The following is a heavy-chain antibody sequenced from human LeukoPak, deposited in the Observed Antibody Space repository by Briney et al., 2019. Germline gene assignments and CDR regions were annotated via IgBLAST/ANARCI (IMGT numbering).Heavy chain of an antibody. CDR1: GFTFSSYW. D-gene: IGHD2-2*01. Sequence: GGSLRLSCAASGFTFSSYWMSWVRQAPGKGLEWVSVIYSGGSTYYADSVKGRFTISRDNSKNTLYLQMNSLRAEDTAVYCCARGARGDIVVVPAATLDYWGQGTLVTVSS. CDR3: ARGARGDIVVVPAATLDY. CDR2: IYSGGST. J-gene: IGHJ4*02. V-gene: IGHV3-66*02.